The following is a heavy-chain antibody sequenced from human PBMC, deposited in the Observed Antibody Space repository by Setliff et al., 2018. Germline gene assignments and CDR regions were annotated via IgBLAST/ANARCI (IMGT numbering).Heavy chain of an antibody. D-gene: IGHD1-1*01. J-gene: IGHJ4*02. CDR1: GGSISSSSYY. CDR3: ARVRNTQNGFFDY. V-gene: IGHV4-39*07. CDR2: IYYSGST. Sequence: KASETLSLTCTVSGGSISSSSYYWGWIRQPPGKGLEWIGSIYYSGSTNYNPSLNSRLTISVDTSKNQFSLRLTSVTAADTAIYYCARVRNTQNGFFDYWSQGTLVTVSS.